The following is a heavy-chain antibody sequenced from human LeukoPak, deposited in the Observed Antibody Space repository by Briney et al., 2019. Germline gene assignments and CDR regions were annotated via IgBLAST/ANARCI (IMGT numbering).Heavy chain of an antibody. V-gene: IGHV3-9*02. CDR3: AKDIGSDFH. D-gene: IGHD2/OR15-2a*01. J-gene: IGHJ4*02. CDR1: GFISDDYA. Sequence: FMRLCCGSCGFISDDYAMQWRQLAREKLVDWVSGISWNSGSIGYADSVKGRFTISRDNAKSSLYLQMNSLRAEDTALYYCAKDIGSDFHWGQGTLVTVSS. CDR2: ISWNSGSI.